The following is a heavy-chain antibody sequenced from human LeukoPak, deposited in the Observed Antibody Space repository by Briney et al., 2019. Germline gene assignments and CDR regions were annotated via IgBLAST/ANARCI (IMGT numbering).Heavy chain of an antibody. CDR3: ARRAVVPAAVSYFDN. CDR2: IYYTWTT. CDR1: RGSITNSSCY. Sequence: SETLSLTCAVSRGSITNSSCYWGWIRQPPGKGLEGIGGIYYTWTTYYSPSLNSRITISMDTSKKQFSLRLASVTAADTSVYYCARRAVVPAAVSYFDNWGQGTLATVSS. D-gene: IGHD2-2*01. V-gene: IGHV4-39*01. J-gene: IGHJ4*02.